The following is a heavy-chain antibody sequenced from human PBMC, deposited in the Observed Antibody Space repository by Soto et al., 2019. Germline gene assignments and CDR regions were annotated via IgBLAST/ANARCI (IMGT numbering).Heavy chain of an antibody. D-gene: IGHD2-2*01. CDR3: AKADIVVVPAADYYYGMDV. Sequence: GESLKISCAASGFTFSSYAMSWVRQAPGKGLEWVSAISGSGGSTYYADSVKGRFTISRDNSKNTLYLQMNSLRAEDTAVYYCAKADIVVVPAADYYYGMDVWGQGTTVTVSS. CDR1: GFTFSSYA. J-gene: IGHJ6*02. CDR2: ISGSGGST. V-gene: IGHV3-23*01.